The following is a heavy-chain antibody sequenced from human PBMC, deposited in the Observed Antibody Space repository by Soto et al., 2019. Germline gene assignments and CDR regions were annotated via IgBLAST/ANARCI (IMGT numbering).Heavy chain of an antibody. CDR2: IDPSDPYS. V-gene: IGHV5-10-1*01. CDR1: GYNFTTFW. D-gene: IGHD3-3*02. Sequence: GESLKISCKASGYNFTTFWVSWMRQVPGKGLEWMGRIDPSDPYSNYSPSFQGHITISADKSINTAYLHFSNLKASDTAVYYCARHFPLPTDLQFYYYYYYGVDVWGHGTAVTVSS. CDR3: ARHFPLPTDLQFYYYYYYGVDV. J-gene: IGHJ6*02.